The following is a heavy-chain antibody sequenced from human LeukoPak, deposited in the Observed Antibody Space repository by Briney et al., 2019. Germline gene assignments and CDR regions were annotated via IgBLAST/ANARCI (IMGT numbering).Heavy chain of an antibody. V-gene: IGHV4-39*07. CDR1: GGSISSSSYY. D-gene: IGHD3-22*01. Sequence: SGTLSLTCAVSGGSISSSSYYWGWIRQPLGKGLEWIGSIYYSGSTYYNPSLKSRVTISVDTSKNQFSLKLSSVTAADTAVYYCARDGDYYDSSGYYSHDAFDIWGQGTMVTVSS. CDR2: IYYSGST. CDR3: ARDGDYYDSSGYYSHDAFDI. J-gene: IGHJ3*02.